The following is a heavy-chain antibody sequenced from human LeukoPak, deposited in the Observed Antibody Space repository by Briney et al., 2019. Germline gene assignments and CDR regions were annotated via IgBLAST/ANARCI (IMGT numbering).Heavy chain of an antibody. J-gene: IGHJ3*01. CDR3: ARHMSVSYDAFDL. D-gene: IGHD3-10*01. CDR2: VYYTGRT. Sequence: SETLSLTCSVSDGSTTGYYWSWIRQPPGKGLEWIAYVYYTGRTLYNPSLESRVTISVDTSKTQFSLTVTPVTAADTAVYYCARHMSVSYDAFDLWGRGTTVTVSS. V-gene: IGHV4-59*08. CDR1: DGSTTGYY.